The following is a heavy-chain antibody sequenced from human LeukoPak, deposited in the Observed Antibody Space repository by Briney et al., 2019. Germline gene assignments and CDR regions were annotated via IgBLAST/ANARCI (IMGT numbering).Heavy chain of an antibody. CDR1: GYSISSGYY. CDR3: ARDELHSGYNWFDP. Sequence: SETLSLTCTVSGYSISSGYYWGWIRQPPGKGLEWIGSIYHSGSTYYNPSLKSRVTISVDTSENQFSLKLSSVTAADTAVYYCARDELHSGYNWFDPWGQGTLVTVSS. V-gene: IGHV4-38-2*02. D-gene: IGHD1-7*01. J-gene: IGHJ5*02. CDR2: IYHSGST.